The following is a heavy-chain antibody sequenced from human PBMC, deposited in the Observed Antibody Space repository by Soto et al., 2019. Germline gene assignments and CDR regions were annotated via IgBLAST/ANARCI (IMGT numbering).Heavy chain of an antibody. CDR1: GFTFSSYA. J-gene: IGHJ6*02. V-gene: IGHV3-30-3*01. CDR2: ISYDGSNK. D-gene: IGHD2-2*01. Sequence: GGSLRLSCAASGFTFSSYAMHWVRQAPGKGLEWVAVISYDGSNKYYADSVKGRFTISRDNSKNTLYLQMNSLRAEDTAVYYCARPNMGYCISTSCNYYYYGIDVLGQATTITVPS. CDR3: ARPNMGYCISTSCNYYYYGIDV.